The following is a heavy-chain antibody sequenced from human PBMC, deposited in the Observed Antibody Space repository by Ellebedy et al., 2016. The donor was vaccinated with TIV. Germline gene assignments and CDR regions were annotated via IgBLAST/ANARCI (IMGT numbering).Heavy chain of an antibody. V-gene: IGHV1-2*02. J-gene: IGHJ5*02. CDR2: ISPNTGVP. CDR1: GYTFIGYY. D-gene: IGHD3-10*01. Sequence: ASVKVSCKASGYTFIGYYIYWLRQAAGQGLDWLGWISPNTGVPHFAQKFQGRVTVTRDTSINTVYMELGGLRSDDTAVYYCARSSGFYGAGTDYWFDPWGQGTLVTVSS. CDR3: ARSSGFYGAGTDYWFDP.